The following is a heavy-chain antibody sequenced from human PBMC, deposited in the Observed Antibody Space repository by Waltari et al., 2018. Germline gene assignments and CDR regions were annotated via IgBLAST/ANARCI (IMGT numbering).Heavy chain of an antibody. CDR1: GGSISSHY. CDR2: IYYSGST. D-gene: IGHD6-19*01. V-gene: IGHV4-59*11. CDR3: ARDGLGPATD. J-gene: IGHJ4*02. Sequence: QVQLQESGPGLVKPSETLSLTCTVSGGSISSHYWSWIRQPPGKGLEWIGYIYYSGSTNYNPSLKSRVTISVDKSKNQFSLKLSSVTAADTAVYYCARDGLGPATDWGQGTLVTVSS.